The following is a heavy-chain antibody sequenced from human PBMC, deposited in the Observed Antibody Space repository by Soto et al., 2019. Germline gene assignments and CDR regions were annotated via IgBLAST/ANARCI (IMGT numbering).Heavy chain of an antibody. J-gene: IGHJ5*02. Sequence: SETLSLTCTVSGGSISSYYWSWIRQPPGKGLEWIGYIYYSGSTNYNPPLKSRVTISVDTSKNQFSLKLSSVTAADTAVYYCARSYSRYVFDWFDHWGQGTLVTVSS. D-gene: IGHD6-13*01. CDR2: IYYSGST. V-gene: IGHV4-59*01. CDR1: GGSISSYY. CDR3: ARSYSRYVFDWFDH.